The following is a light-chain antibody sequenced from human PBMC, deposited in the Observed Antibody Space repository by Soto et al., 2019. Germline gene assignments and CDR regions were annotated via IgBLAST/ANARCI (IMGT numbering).Light chain of an antibody. CDR2: SAS. J-gene: IGKJ3*01. V-gene: IGKV1-27*01. CDR1: QGISNY. CDR3: QKHNSAPFT. Sequence: DIQMTQSPSSLSASVGDRVTITCRASQGISNYLAWYQQKPGKVPKLLIYSASTLQLGVPSRFSGSGSGPDFTLTISSLQPEDVATYYCQKHNSAPFTFGPGTKVDIK.